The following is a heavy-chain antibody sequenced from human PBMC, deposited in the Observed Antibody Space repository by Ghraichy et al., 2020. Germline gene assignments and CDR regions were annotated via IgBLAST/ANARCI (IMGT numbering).Heavy chain of an antibody. J-gene: IGHJ4*02. CDR2: INHSGST. D-gene: IGHD1-26*01. CDR3: AREERVGATSFDY. CDR1: GGSFSGYY. Sequence: SETLSLTCAVYGGSFSGYYWSWIRQPPGKGLEWIGEINHSGSTNYNPSLKSRVTISVDTSKNQFSLKQSSVTAADTAVYYCAREERVGATSFDYWGQGTLVTVSS. V-gene: IGHV4-34*01.